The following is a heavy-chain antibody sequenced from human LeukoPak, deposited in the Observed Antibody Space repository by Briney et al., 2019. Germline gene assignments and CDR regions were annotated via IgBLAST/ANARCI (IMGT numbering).Heavy chain of an antibody. CDR3: VGGGNVDY. CDR2: IRWDGTGT. Sequence: GGSLRLSCAASGFTFGDYSMHWVRQPPGKGLECVSLIRWDGTGTYYADSVKGRFTISRDNSKNSLYLQMDNLRTEDTALYYCVGGGNVDYWGQGTLVTVSS. D-gene: IGHD4-23*01. V-gene: IGHV3-43*01. CDR1: GFTFGDYS. J-gene: IGHJ4*02.